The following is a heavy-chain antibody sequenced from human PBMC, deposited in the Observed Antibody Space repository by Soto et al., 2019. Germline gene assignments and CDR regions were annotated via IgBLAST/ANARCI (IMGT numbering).Heavy chain of an antibody. V-gene: IGHV1-69*13. CDR1: GGTFSSYA. D-gene: IGHD2-15*01. CDR3: ARDCCPGY. CDR2: IVPIVDTS. J-gene: IGHJ4*02. Sequence: SVKVSCKTSGGTFSSYAISWVRQAPGQGLEWMGGIVPIVDTSTYAQKFQGRVTITADESTSTAYMELRSLRSDDTAVYYCARDCCPGYWGQGTLVTVSS.